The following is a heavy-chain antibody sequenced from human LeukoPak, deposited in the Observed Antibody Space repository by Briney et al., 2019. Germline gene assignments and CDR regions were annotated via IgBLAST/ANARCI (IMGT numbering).Heavy chain of an antibody. CDR3: AKGSYDFWSGYYRRIWGGYYYGMDV. CDR1: GFTVSSNY. CDR2: SYPGGTT. V-gene: IGHV3-53*01. Sequence: GGSLRLSCVASGFTVSSNYMSWVRQAPGKGPECVSVSYPGGTTYYADSVKGRFTISRDDSKNTLYLQMHSLRAEDTAVYYCAKGSYDFWSGYYRRIWGGYYYGMDVWGQGTTVTVSS. D-gene: IGHD3-3*01. J-gene: IGHJ6*02.